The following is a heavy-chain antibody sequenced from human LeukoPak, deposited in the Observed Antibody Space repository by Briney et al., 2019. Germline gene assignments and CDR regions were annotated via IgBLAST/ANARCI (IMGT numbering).Heavy chain of an antibody. CDR3: ARVDGYDSSGYYFDY. CDR1: GGSFSGYY. Sequence: SETLSLTCAVYGGSFSGYYWSWIRQPPGKGLEWIGEINHSGSTNYNPSLKSRVTISVDTSKNQFSLKLSSVTAADTAVYYCARVDGYDSSGYYFDYWGQGTLVTVSS. D-gene: IGHD3-22*01. V-gene: IGHV4-34*09. CDR2: INHSGST. J-gene: IGHJ4*02.